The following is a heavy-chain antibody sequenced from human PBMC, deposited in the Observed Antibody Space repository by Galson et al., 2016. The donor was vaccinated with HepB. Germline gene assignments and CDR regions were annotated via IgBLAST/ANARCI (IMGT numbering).Heavy chain of an antibody. CDR1: GGSVSSVSYY. CDR2: ISYNGST. Sequence: SETLSLTCTVSGGSVSSVSYYWSWIRQPPGKGLEWIGYISYNGSTNYNPSLKSRVTISSDTSKNQFSLKVKSVTAADTAVYYCARTLARRRWGWFDPWGQGALVTVSS. V-gene: IGHV4-61*01. D-gene: IGHD1-1*01. CDR3: ARTLARRRWGWFDP. J-gene: IGHJ5*02.